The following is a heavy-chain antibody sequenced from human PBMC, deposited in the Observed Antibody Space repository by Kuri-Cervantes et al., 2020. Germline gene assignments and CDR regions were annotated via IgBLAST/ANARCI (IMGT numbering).Heavy chain of an antibody. CDR2: ISHDGSLK. CDR3: AKDITMIVDRIDLFDY. V-gene: IGHV3-30-3*01. D-gene: IGHD3-22*01. Sequence: GESLKISCAASGFTFSFYAMHWVRQAPGKGLEWVAGISHDGSLKDNAVSVKGRFTISRDNSKNTLYLQMNSLRAEDTAVYYCAKDITMIVDRIDLFDYWGQGTLVTVSS. J-gene: IGHJ4*02. CDR1: GFTFSFYA.